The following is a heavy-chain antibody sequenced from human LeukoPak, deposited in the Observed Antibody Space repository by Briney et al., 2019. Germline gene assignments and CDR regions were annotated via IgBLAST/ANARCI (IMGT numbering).Heavy chain of an antibody. D-gene: IGHD3-9*01. J-gene: IGHJ4*02. CDR1: GGSISSYY. V-gene: IGHV4-59*01. CDR2: IYYSGST. Sequence: SETLSLTCTVSGGSISSYYWSWIRQPPGKAMEWIGDIYYSGSTNYKESLKSRVFISRDTSKNQFSLNLSAVTAADTAVYFCARGKLYFAPPMAFDAWGPGTLVTVSS. CDR3: ARGKLYFAPPMAFDA.